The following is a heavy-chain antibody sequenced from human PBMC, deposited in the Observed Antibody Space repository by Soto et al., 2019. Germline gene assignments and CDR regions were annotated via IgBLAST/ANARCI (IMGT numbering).Heavy chain of an antibody. J-gene: IGHJ6*02. D-gene: IGHD3-16*01. CDR1: GFTYSSYV. CDR2: ISYDGSNK. CDR3: ARDPSYGPYYYGMDV. Sequence: QVQLVESGGGVVQPGRSLRLSCAASGFTYSSYVMHWVHQAPGKGLEWVAVISYDGSNKYYADSVKGRFTISRDNSKNTLYLQMNSLRAEDTAVYYCARDPSYGPYYYGMDVWGQGTTVTVSS. V-gene: IGHV3-30-3*01.